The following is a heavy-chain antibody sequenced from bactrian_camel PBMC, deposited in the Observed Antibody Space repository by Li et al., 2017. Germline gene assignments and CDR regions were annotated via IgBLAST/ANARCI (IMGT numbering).Heavy chain of an antibody. J-gene: IGHJ4*01. Sequence: VQLVESGGGLVQPGRSLRLSCAASGFKFSTNDMAWVRQAPGKGLEWVSRLNGDSTSYADSVKGRFTISLDKAKNTMYLQMNSLTTEDTAVYYCAQITSWSFPHWGQGTQVTVS. D-gene: IGHD1*01. V-gene: IGHV3S40*01. CDR2: LNGDST. CDR1: GFKFSTND. CDR3: AQITSWSFPH.